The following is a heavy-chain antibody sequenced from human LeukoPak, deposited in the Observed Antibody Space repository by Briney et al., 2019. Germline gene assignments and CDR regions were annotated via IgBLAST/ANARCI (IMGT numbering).Heavy chain of an antibody. CDR1: GFTFNTYT. CDR2: ISSSSSYI. V-gene: IGHV3-21*01. CDR3: AREGQYYDFWSGYYADY. J-gene: IGHJ4*02. Sequence: GGSLRLSCAASGFTFNTYTMHWVRQAPGKGLEWVSSISSSSSYIYYADSVKGRFTISRDNAKNSLYLQMNSLRAEDTAVYYCAREGQYYDFWSGYYADYWSQGTLVTVSS. D-gene: IGHD3-3*01.